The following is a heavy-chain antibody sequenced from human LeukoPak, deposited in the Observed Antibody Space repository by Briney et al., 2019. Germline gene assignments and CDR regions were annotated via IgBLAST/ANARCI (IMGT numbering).Heavy chain of an antibody. J-gene: IGHJ4*02. CDR1: GGSISSYY. CDR2: IYYSGST. D-gene: IGHD3-22*01. CDR3: ARDFYYYDLYYFDY. Sequence: SETLSLTCTVSGGSISSYYWSWIRQPPGKGLEWIGYIYYSGSTNYNPSLKSRVTISVDTSKNQFSLKLSSVTAADTAVYYCARDFYYYDLYYFDYWGQGTLVTVSS. V-gene: IGHV4-59*12.